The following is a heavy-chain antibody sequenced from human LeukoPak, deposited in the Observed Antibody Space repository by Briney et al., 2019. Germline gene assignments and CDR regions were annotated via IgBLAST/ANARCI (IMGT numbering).Heavy chain of an antibody. CDR1: GGSISSYY. CDR2: IYYSGST. D-gene: IGHD6-19*01. CDR3: ARGGYNTGWSPPGWFDP. V-gene: IGHV4-59*01. J-gene: IGHJ5*02. Sequence: SETPSLTCTVSGGSISSYYWSWIRQPPGKGLEWIGYIYYSGSTNYNPSLKSRLTISVDTSNNQFSLKLTSVTAADTAVYYCARGGYNTGWSPPGWFDPWGQGTLVTVSS.